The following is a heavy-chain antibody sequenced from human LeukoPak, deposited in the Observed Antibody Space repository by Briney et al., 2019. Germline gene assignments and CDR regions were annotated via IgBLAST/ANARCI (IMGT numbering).Heavy chain of an antibody. V-gene: IGHV4-34*01. D-gene: IGHD5-12*01. Sequence: SETLSLTCGVSGGAFSDYYWSWIRQAPGKGLEWIGEMIQSGSSNYNPSLRSRVTISGDRSRNQFSLKLNSLTAADTAVYYCARGNIVATILGGLHGTTAFDFWGQGILVTVSS. CDR1: GGAFSDYY. J-gene: IGHJ4*02. CDR2: MIQSGSS. CDR3: ARGNIVATILGGLHGTTAFDF.